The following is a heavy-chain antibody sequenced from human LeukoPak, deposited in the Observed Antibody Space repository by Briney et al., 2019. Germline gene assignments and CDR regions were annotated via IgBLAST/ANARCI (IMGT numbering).Heavy chain of an antibody. J-gene: IGHJ6*03. V-gene: IGHV1-2*06. D-gene: IGHD2/OR15-2a*01. CDR3: ARVIYSTDLYFYMDV. Sequence: ASVKVSCKASGYAFTGYYMDWVRQAPGQGLEWMGRINPNSGATNYAQKFQGRVTMTRDTSISTAYMEFNGLRSDDTAVYYCARVIYSTDLYFYMDVWGKGTTVTVYS. CDR1: GYAFTGYY. CDR2: INPNSGAT.